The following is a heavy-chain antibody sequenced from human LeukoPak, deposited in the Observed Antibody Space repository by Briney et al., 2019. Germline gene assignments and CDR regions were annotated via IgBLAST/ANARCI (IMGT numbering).Heavy chain of an antibody. CDR1: GFTFSSYS. Sequence: GGSLRLSCAASGFTFSSYSMTWVRQAPGKGRKGVSYISSSSSTIYYADSVKGRFTISRDNAKNSLYLQMNSLRAEDTAVYYCARDDIQLWLRPFDYWGQGTLVTVSS. J-gene: IGHJ4*02. V-gene: IGHV3-48*01. CDR2: ISSSSSTI. D-gene: IGHD5-18*01. CDR3: ARDDIQLWLRPFDY.